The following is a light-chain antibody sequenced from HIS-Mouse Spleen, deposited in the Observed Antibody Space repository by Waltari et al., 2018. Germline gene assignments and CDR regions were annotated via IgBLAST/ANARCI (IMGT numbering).Light chain of an antibody. J-gene: IGLJ1*01. Sequence: SSVLTQPPSVSVAPGQTARITCGGHNIGSKSWHWYQQKPGQAPVLVVYDDSDRSSGIPERFSGSNSGNTATLTISRVEAGDEADYYCQVWDSSSDHYVFGTGTKVTVL. CDR1: NIGSKS. CDR2: DDS. CDR3: QVWDSSSDHYV. V-gene: IGLV3-21*02.